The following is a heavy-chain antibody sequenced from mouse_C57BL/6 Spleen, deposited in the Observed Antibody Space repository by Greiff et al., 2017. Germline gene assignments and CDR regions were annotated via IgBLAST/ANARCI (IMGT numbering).Heavy chain of an antibody. D-gene: IGHD1-1*01. CDR1: GYAFSSYW. CDR3: ARGGYYYGSSYWYFDV. CDR2: IYPGDGDT. V-gene: IGHV1-80*01. J-gene: IGHJ1*03. Sequence: LVESGASVKISCKASGYAFSSYWMNWVKQRPGKGLEWIGQIYPGDGDTNYNGKFKGKATLTADKSSRTAYMQLSSLTSEDSAVYFCARGGYYYGSSYWYFDVWGTGTTVTVSS.